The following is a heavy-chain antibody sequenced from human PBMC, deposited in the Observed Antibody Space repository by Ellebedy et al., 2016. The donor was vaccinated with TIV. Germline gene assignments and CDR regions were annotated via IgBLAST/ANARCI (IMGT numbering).Heavy chain of an antibody. V-gene: IGHV2-5*08. Sequence: SGPTLVKPTQTLTLTCTFSGFSLSTSGMRVSWIRQPPGKALEWLALIYWDDDKRYSPSLKNRLTITKDPSKNQVVVTMANMDPVDTATYFCARRLRGYFDYWGQGTLVTVSS. J-gene: IGHJ4*02. D-gene: IGHD3-10*01. CDR3: ARRLRGYFDY. CDR1: GFSLSTSGMR. CDR2: IYWDDDK.